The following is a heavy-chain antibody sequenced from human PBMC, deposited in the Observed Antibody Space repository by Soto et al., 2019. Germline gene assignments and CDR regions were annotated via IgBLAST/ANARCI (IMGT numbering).Heavy chain of an antibody. CDR3: AREYLNSGVALDDY. Sequence: SEDGSYKASGYTFTDYYLHWVQQAPVQGLEWMGWMNTNSGATKYVQKFQDRVTMTRDTSISTAYVELSSLTSDDTAVYYCAREYLNSGVALDDYWGQGTLVTVYS. V-gene: IGHV1-2*02. D-gene: IGHD3-10*01. J-gene: IGHJ4*02. CDR2: MNTNSGAT. CDR1: GYTFTDYY.